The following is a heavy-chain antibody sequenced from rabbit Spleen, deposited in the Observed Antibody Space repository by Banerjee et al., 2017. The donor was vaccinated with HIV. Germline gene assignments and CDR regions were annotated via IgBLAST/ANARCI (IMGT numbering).Heavy chain of an antibody. CDR2: IHAGSSAFT. CDR1: GVSFSRSYY. J-gene: IGHJ4*01. Sequence: QSLEESGGDLVKPGASLTLTCTASGVSFSRSYYMCWVRQAPGKGLEWIACIHAGSSAFTYFANWAKGRFTISKTSSTTVTLQMTSLTGADTATYFCARDLTDVIGWNFGWWGPGTLVTVS. V-gene: IGHV1S40*01. D-gene: IGHD1-1*01. CDR3: ARDLTDVIGWNFGW.